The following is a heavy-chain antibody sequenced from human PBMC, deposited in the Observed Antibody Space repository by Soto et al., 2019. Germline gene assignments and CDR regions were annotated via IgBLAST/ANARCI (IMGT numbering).Heavy chain of an antibody. V-gene: IGHV1-69*13. CDR3: ARTRRSQQLYPYYFDY. CDR2: IIPIFGTA. J-gene: IGHJ4*02. D-gene: IGHD6-13*01. CDR1: GGTFSSYA. Sequence: SVKVSCKASGGTFSSYAISWARQAPGQGLEWMGGIIPIFGTANYAQKFQGRVTITAGESTSTAYMELSSLRSEDTAVYYCARTRRSQQLYPYYFDYWGQGTLVTVSS.